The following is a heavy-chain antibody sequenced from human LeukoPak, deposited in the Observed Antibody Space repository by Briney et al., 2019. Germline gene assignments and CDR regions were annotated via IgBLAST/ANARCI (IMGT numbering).Heavy chain of an antibody. CDR1: GGSFCGYY. Sequence: SETLSLTCAVYGGSFCGYYWSWIRQPPGKGLEWIGEINHSGSTNYNPSLKSRVTISVDTSKNQFSLKLSSVTAADTAVYYCARRQNYYDSRIHDYWGQGTLVTVSS. J-gene: IGHJ4*02. V-gene: IGHV4-34*01. D-gene: IGHD3-22*01. CDR2: INHSGST. CDR3: ARRQNYYDSRIHDY.